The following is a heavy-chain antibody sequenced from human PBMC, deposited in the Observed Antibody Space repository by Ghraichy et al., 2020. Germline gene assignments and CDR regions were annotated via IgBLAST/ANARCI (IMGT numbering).Heavy chain of an antibody. CDR2: INHSGST. CDR3: ARVESQYFQH. Sequence: SETLSLTCAVYGGSFSGYYWSWIRQPPGKGLEWIGEINHSGSTNYNPSLKSRVTISVDTSKNQFSLKLSSVTAADTAVYYCARVESQYFQHWGQGTLVTVSS. J-gene: IGHJ1*01. D-gene: IGHD5-24*01. CDR1: GGSFSGYY. V-gene: IGHV4-34*01.